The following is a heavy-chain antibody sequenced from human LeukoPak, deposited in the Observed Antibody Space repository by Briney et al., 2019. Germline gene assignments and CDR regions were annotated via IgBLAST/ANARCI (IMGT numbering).Heavy chain of an antibody. D-gene: IGHD4-17*01. CDR2: TVVGSGNT. CDR3: AAGPTTAPYYYYYMDV. J-gene: IGHJ6*03. Sequence: GASVKVSCKASGFTFTSSAMQWVRQARGQRLEWIGWTVVGSGNTNYAQKFQERVTITRDMSTSTAYMELSSLRSEDTAVYYCAAGPTTAPYYYYYMDVWGKGTTVTISS. V-gene: IGHV1-58*02. CDR1: GFTFTSSA.